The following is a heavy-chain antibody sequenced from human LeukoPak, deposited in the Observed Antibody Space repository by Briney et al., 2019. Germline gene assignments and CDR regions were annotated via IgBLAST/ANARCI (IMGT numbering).Heavy chain of an antibody. V-gene: IGHV4-34*01. D-gene: IGHD2-2*01. CDR2: INHSGST. J-gene: IGHJ6*04. CDR1: GGSFSGYY. Sequence: PSETLSLTCAVYGGSFSGYYWSWIRQPPGKGLEWIGEINHSGSTNYNPSLKSRVTISVDTSKNQFSLKLSSVTAADTAVYYCARRGIGYCSSTSCPGGMDVWGKGTTVTVSS. CDR3: ARRGIGYCSSTSCPGGMDV.